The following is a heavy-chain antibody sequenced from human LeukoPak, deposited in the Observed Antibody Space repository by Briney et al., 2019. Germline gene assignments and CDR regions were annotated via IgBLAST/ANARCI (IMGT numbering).Heavy chain of an antibody. Sequence: GGSLRLSCAASGFTFSSYWMHWVRQAPGKGLVWVSRINSDGSSTSYADSVKGRFTISRDNSKNTLYLQMNSLRAEDTAIYYCTTVHLAGGVFWGQGTLVTVSS. CDR1: GFTFSSYW. J-gene: IGHJ4*02. V-gene: IGHV3-74*01. CDR2: INSDGSST. CDR3: TTVHLAGGVF. D-gene: IGHD3-3*01.